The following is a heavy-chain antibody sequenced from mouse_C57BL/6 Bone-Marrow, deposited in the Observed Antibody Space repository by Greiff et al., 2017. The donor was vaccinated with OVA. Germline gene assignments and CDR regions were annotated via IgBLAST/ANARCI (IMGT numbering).Heavy chain of an antibody. D-gene: IGHD1-1*02. CDR2: IYPRSGNT. J-gene: IGHJ1*03. V-gene: IGHV1-81*01. CDR3: AREGSHWYFDV. Sequence: QVQLKESGAELARPGASVKLSCKASGYTFTSYGISWVKQRTGQGLEWIGEIYPRSGNTYYNEKFKGKATLTADKSSSTAYMELRSLTSEDSAVYFCAREGSHWYFDVWGTGTTVTVSS. CDR1: GYTFTSYG.